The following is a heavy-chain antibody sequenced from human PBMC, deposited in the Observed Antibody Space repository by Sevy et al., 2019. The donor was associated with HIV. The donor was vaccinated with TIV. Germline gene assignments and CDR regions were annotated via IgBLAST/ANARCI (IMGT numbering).Heavy chain of an antibody. Sequence: GGSLRLSCAASGFTFSSYEMNWVRQAPGKGLEWVSYISSSGSTIYYADSVKGRFTISRENAKNSLYLQMNSLRAEDTAVYYCARGTYYDFWSGYYPPDFDYWGQGTLVTVSS. J-gene: IGHJ4*02. CDR1: GFTFSSYE. V-gene: IGHV3-48*03. CDR2: ISSSGSTI. CDR3: ARGTYYDFWSGYYPPDFDY. D-gene: IGHD3-3*01.